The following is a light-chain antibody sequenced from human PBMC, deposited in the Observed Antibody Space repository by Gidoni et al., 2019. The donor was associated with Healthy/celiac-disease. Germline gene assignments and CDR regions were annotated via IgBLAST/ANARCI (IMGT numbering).Light chain of an antibody. CDR3: QQYNSYPGT. CDR1: QSISSW. V-gene: IGKV1-5*01. Sequence: DIQMPQSPSTLSASVGDRVTITCRASQSISSWLAWYQQKPGKAPKLLIYDASSLESGVPSRFSGSGSGTEFTLTISSLQPDDFATYYCQQYNSYPGTFGQGTKLEIK. CDR2: DAS. J-gene: IGKJ2*01.